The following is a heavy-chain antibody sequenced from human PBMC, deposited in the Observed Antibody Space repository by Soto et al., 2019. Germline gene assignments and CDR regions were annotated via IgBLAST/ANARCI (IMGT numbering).Heavy chain of an antibody. CDR2: INGRGNYI. Sequence: EVQLVESGGGLVKPGGSLRLSCAASGFTFSTYVMIWVRQTPGKGLEWVSSINGRGNYIYYADSVKGRFTISRDNAKNSLFLQLNSLRAEDTAVYYCAREDGIVGTTSAFDYWGQGTLVTVSS. CDR1: GFTFSTYV. D-gene: IGHD1-26*01. CDR3: AREDGIVGTTSAFDY. J-gene: IGHJ4*02. V-gene: IGHV3-21*02.